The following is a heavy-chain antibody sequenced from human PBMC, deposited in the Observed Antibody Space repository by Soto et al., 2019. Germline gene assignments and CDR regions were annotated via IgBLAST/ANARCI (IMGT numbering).Heavy chain of an antibody. V-gene: IGHV1-46*01. CDR1: GYTFTSYY. Sequence: QVQLVQSGAEVKKPGASVKVSCKASGYTFTSYYMHWVRQAPGQGLEWMGIINPSGGSTSYAQKFQGRVNMTRDTSTSTVYMELSSMRSEDTAVYYCARAARSQQLVLGYWGQGTLVTVSS. D-gene: IGHD6-6*01. CDR3: ARAARSQQLVLGY. CDR2: INPSGGST. J-gene: IGHJ4*02.